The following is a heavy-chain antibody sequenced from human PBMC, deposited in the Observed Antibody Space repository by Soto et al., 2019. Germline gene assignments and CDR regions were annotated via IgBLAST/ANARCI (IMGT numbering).Heavy chain of an antibody. CDR3: GTSKLRGGYLDY. CDR2: INHSGST. D-gene: IGHD1-7*01. Sequence: SETLSLTCAVYGGSFSGYYWSWIRQPPGKGLEWIGEINHSGSTNYNPSLKSRVTISVDTSKNQFSLKLSSVTAADTAVYYCGTSKLRGGYLDYWGQGTLVTVSS. J-gene: IGHJ4*02. CDR1: GGSFSGYY. V-gene: IGHV4-34*01.